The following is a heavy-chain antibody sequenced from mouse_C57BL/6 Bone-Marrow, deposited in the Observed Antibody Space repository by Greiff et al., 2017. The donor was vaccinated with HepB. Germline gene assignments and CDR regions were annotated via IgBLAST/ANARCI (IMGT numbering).Heavy chain of an antibody. CDR2: ISSGGSYT. Sequence: DVKLVESGGDLVKPGGSLKLSCAASGFTFSSYGMSWVRQTPDKRLEWVATISSGGSYTYYPDSVKGRFTISRDNAKNTLYLQMSSLKSEDTAMYYCARHPYYGNYRPWFAYWGQGTLVTVSA. D-gene: IGHD2-10*01. V-gene: IGHV5-6*02. J-gene: IGHJ3*01. CDR3: ARHPYYGNYRPWFAY. CDR1: GFTFSSYG.